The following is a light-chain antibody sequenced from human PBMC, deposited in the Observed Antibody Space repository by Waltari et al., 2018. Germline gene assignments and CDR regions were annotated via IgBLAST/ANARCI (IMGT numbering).Light chain of an antibody. Sequence: IQLTPSPSSLSASVGDRVTITCRVSRNIAIWLAWYQQKPGKAPKLLISTASSLQSGVPLRFSGSGSGTDFTLTISNLQPEDFATYYCQHSDGFPWAFGQGTRVELK. CDR3: QHSDGFPWA. V-gene: IGKV1-12*01. J-gene: IGKJ1*01. CDR2: TAS. CDR1: RNIAIW.